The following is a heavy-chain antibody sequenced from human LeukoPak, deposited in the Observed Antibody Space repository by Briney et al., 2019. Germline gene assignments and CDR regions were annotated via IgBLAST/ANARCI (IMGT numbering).Heavy chain of an antibody. CDR1: GYTFTNYG. CDR3: ARDRTTGDDGEYFDY. D-gene: IGHD3-10*01. V-gene: IGHV1-18*01. Sequence: ASVKVSCKASGYTFTNYGISWVRQAPGQGLEWMGWISAYNGDTHSAQKLQGRVTMATDTSTSTAYMELRSLRSDDTAVYYCARDRTTGDDGEYFDYWGQGTLVTVSS. CDR2: ISAYNGDT. J-gene: IGHJ4*02.